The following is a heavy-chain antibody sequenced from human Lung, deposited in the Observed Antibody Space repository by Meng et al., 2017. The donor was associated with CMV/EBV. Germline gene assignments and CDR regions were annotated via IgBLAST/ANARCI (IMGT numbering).Heavy chain of an antibody. CDR2: IKQDGSEK. D-gene: IGHD6-19*01. CDR3: ARDRTGYSSGWYGYYGMDV. V-gene: IGHV3-7*01. Sequence: GESLKISCAASGFTFSSYWMSWVRQAPGKGLEWVANIKQDGSEKYYVDSVKGRFTISRDNAKNSLYLQMNSLRAEDTAVYYCARDRTGYSSGWYGYYGMDVWGQGNXV. J-gene: IGHJ6*01. CDR1: GFTFSSYW.